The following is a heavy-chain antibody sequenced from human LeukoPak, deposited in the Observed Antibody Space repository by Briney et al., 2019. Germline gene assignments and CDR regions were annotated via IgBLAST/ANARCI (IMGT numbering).Heavy chain of an antibody. CDR1: GYTFTSHY. J-gene: IGHJ4*02. Sequence: ASVKVSCKASGYTFTSHYMHWVRQAPGQGLEWMGIINPSGAGTNYAQKFQGRLTMTRDMSTSTVYMELGSLRSEDTAVYYCARGDHYYDTSGYYPSGFDYWGQGTLVTVS. V-gene: IGHV1-46*01. CDR2: INPSGAGT. CDR3: ARGDHYYDTSGYYPSGFDY. D-gene: IGHD3-22*01.